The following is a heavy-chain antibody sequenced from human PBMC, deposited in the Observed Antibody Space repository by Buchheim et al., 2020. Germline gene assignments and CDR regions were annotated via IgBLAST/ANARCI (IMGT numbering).Heavy chain of an antibody. J-gene: IGHJ6*02. CDR1: GFTFSSYW. Sequence: EVQLVESGGGLVQPGGSLRLSCAASGFTFSSYWMSWVRQAPGKGLEWVANIKQDGSEKYYVDSVKGRFTISRDNAKNSLYLQMNSLRAEDTAVYYCARGPGAYYDFWSGYWNYYGMDVWGQGTT. CDR2: IKQDGSEK. CDR3: ARGPGAYYDFWSGYWNYYGMDV. V-gene: IGHV3-7*01. D-gene: IGHD3-3*01.